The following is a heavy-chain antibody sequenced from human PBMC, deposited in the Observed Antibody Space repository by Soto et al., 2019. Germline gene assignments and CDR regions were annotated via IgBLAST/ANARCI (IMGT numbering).Heavy chain of an antibody. V-gene: IGHV4-34*01. D-gene: IGHD3-9*01. CDR3: ARDYVILTGYFYYGMDV. J-gene: IGHJ6*02. CDR1: GGSFSGYY. CDR2: INHSGST. Sequence: SETLSLTCAVYGGSFSGYYWSWIRQPPGKGLEWIGEINHSGSTNYNPSLKSRVTISVDTSKNQFSLKLSSVTAADTAVYYCARDYVILTGYFYYGMDVWGQGTTVT.